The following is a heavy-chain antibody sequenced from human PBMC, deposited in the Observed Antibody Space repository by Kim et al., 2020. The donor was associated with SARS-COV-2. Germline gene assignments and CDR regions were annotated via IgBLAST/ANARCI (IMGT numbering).Heavy chain of an antibody. D-gene: IGHD1-26*01. V-gene: IGHV3-23*01. Sequence: GGSLRLSCVASGFTFSTSPMGWVRQAPGKGLEWVSRFSWDGTRTYYADSVKGRVTMSSDKSKNMLYLHMNSLRVEDTAVYYCAKGVINSGFDYWGQGTQVTVSS. CDR1: GFTFSTSP. CDR3: AKGVINSGFDY. CDR2: FSWDGTRT. J-gene: IGHJ4*02.